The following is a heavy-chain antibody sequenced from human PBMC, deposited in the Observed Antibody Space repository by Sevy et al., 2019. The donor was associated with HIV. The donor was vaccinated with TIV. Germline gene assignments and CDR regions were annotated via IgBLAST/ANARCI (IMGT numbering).Heavy chain of an antibody. V-gene: IGHV1-69*13. CDR2: IVPSFDLS. CDR1: GVTFSGYA. CDR3: ARPQRPSGYSSSGDAFHV. Sequence: ASVKVSCKASGVTFSGYAINWVRQTPGQGLEWMGWIVPSFDLSKYAQKFQVRVTFTADESTDTAYMKLSSLRSDDTAVYYCARPQRPSGYSSSGDAFHVWGQGTMVTVSS. J-gene: IGHJ3*01. D-gene: IGHD6-13*01.